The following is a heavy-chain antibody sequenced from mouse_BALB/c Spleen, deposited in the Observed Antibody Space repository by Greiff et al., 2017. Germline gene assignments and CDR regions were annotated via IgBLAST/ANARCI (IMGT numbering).Heavy chain of an antibody. Sequence: EVKVVESGGGLVKPGGSLKLSCAASGFTFSSYAMSWVRQSPEKRLEWVAEISSGGSYTYYPDTVTGRFTISRDNAKNTLYLEMSSLRSEDTAMYYCARALLDYWGQGTTLTVSS. J-gene: IGHJ2*01. D-gene: IGHD1-1*01. CDR1: GFTFSSYA. V-gene: IGHV5-9-4*01. CDR2: ISSGGSYT. CDR3: ARALLDY.